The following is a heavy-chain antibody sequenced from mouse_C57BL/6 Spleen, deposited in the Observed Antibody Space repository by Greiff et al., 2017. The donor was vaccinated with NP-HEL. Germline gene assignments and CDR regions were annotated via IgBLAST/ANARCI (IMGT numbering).Heavy chain of an antibody. D-gene: IGHD1-2*01. CDR3: ASGGYGHYFDY. J-gene: IGHJ2*01. Sequence: EVQLQQSGPELVKPGASVKISCKASGYTFTDYYMNWVKQSHGKSLEWIGDINPNNGGTSYNQKFKGKATLTVDKSSSTAYMELRSLTSEDSAVYYCASGGYGHYFDYWGQGTTLTVSS. CDR2: INPNNGGT. CDR1: GYTFTDYY. V-gene: IGHV1-26*01.